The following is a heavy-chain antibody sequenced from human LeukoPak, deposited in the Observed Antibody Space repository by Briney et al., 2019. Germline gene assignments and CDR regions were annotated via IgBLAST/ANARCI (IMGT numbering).Heavy chain of an antibody. CDR3: AKSSGWPNWFDP. J-gene: IGHJ5*02. V-gene: IGHV3-23*01. CDR1: GFTFSSYA. CDR2: ISGSGGST. D-gene: IGHD6-19*01. Sequence: PGGSLRLSCTASGFTFSSYAMSWVRQAPGKGLEWVSAISGSGGSTYYADSVKGRFTISRDNSKNTLYLQMNSLRAEDTAVYYCAKSSGWPNWFDPWGQGTLVTVSS.